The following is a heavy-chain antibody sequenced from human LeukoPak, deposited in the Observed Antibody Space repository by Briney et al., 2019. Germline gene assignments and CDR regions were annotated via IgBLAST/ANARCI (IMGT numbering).Heavy chain of an antibody. CDR2: IYYSGST. CDR1: GGSISTSNYY. V-gene: IGHV4-61*05. D-gene: IGHD6-6*01. Sequence: PSETLSLTCTVSGGSISTSNYYWGWIRQPPGKGLEWIGYIYYSGSTNYNPSLKSRVTISVDTSKNQFSLKLSSVTAADTAVYYCARGSSIAVVWGQGTLVTVSS. J-gene: IGHJ4*02. CDR3: ARGSSIAVV.